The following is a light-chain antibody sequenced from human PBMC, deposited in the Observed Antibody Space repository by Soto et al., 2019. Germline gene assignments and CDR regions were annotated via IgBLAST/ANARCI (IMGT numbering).Light chain of an antibody. J-gene: IGKJ5*01. CDR3: QQYSSSPSIT. Sequence: EIVLTQSPGTLSLSPGERATLSFRSSQSVSSGYLAWYQQKPGQAPRLLIYGASTRATGIPDRFSGSGSGTDFTLTISRLEPEDFAVYYCQQYSSSPSITFGQGTRLEIK. V-gene: IGKV3-20*01. CDR1: QSVSSGY. CDR2: GAS.